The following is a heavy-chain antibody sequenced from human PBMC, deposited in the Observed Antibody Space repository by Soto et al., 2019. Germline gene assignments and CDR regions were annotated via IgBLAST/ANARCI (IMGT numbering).Heavy chain of an antibody. J-gene: IGHJ6*02. CDR2: IYYSGST. CDR1: GGSISSYY. Sequence: QVQLQESGPGLVKPSETLSLTCTVSGGSISSYYWSWIRQPPGKGLEWIGYIYYSGSTNYNPSLKSRVTISVDKSKKQFSLKLSSVTAADTAVYYCAKTAAGHYYYGMDVWGQGTTVTVSS. CDR3: AKTAAGHYYYGMDV. D-gene: IGHD6-13*01. V-gene: IGHV4-59*08.